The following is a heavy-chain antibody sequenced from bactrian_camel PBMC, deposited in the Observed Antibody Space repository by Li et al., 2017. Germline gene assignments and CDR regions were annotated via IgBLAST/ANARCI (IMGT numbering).Heavy chain of an antibody. CDR1: GATHMSSFC. Sequence: HVQLVESGGGSVQAGGSLRVSCEASGATHMSSFCMGWFRQTPGTERETIAAISRDAGTRYADSVKGRFIISRDNDKNILYLQMDSLKPEDTAMYFCAVQYGLGRCFFDGEGQLLGMDYWGTGTQVTVS. D-gene: IGHD5*01. CDR2: ISRDAGT. J-gene: IGHJ7*01. V-gene: IGHV3S57*01.